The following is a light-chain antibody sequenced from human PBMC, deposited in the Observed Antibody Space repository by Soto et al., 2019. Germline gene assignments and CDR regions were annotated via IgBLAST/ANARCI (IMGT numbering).Light chain of an antibody. Sequence: VLTQSPGTLSLSPGERATLSCRASQSVSSSYLAWYQQKPGQAPRLLIYGASSRATGIPDRFSGSGSGTDFTLTISRLEPEDFAVYYCQQYGSSPLTFGGGTKVEIK. CDR1: QSVSSSY. V-gene: IGKV3-20*01. CDR2: GAS. J-gene: IGKJ4*01. CDR3: QQYGSSPLT.